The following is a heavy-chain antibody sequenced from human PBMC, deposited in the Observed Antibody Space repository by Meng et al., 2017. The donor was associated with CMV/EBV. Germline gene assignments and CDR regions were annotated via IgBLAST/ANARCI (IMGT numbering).Heavy chain of an antibody. CDR1: GYSIISGYY. CDR2: IYYSGST. D-gene: IGHD1-26*01. J-gene: IGHJ3*02. V-gene: IGHV4-38-2*02. Sequence: SETLSLTCTVSGYSIISGYYWGWIRQPPGKGLEWIGSIYYSGSTYYNPSLKSRVTISVDTSKNQFSLKLSSVTAADTAVYYCAREGIVGFIWGQGTMVTVSS. CDR3: AREGIVGFI.